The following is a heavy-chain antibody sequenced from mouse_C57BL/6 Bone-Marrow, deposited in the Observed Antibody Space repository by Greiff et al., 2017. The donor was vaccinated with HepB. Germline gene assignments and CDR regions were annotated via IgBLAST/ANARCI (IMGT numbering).Heavy chain of an antibody. D-gene: IGHD2-1*01. J-gene: IGHJ3*01. Sequence: QVQLQQSGAELVMPGASVKLSCKASGYTFTSYWMHWVKQRPGQGLEWIGEIDPSDSYTNYNQKFKGKSTLTVDKSSSTTYMQPSSLTSEDSAVYYCAREGIYLGGFAYWGQGTLVTVSA. CDR2: IDPSDSYT. CDR3: AREGIYLGGFAY. V-gene: IGHV1-69*01. CDR1: GYTFTSYW.